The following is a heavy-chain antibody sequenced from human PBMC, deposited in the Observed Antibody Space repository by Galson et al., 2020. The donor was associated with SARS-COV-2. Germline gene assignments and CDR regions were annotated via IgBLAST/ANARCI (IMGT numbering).Heavy chain of an antibody. CDR3: AKELYGDYYTLTYYYYYGVDV. CDR1: GFTFSSYG. CDR2: ISYDGSNK. J-gene: IGHJ6*02. Sequence: GGSLRLSCAASGFTFSSYGMHWVRQAPGKGLEWVAVISYDGSNKYYADSVKGRFTISRDNSKNTLYLQKNSLRAEDTAVYYCAKELYGDYYTLTYYYYYGVDVWGQGTTVTVSS. D-gene: IGHD4-17*01. V-gene: IGHV3-30*18.